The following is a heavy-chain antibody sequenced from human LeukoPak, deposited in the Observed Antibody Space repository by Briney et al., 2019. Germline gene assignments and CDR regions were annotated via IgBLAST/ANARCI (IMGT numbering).Heavy chain of an antibody. CDR3: ARAQYCSSTSCYTSEYFQH. V-gene: IGHV1-18*01. CDR1: GYTFTSFG. CDR2: ISAYNGNT. Sequence: ASVKVSCKASGYTFTSFGISWVRQAPGQGLEWMGWISAYNGNTNYAQKLQGRVTMTTDTSTSTAYMELRSLRSDDTAVYCCARAQYCSSTSCYTSEYFQHWGQGTLVTVSS. D-gene: IGHD2-2*02. J-gene: IGHJ1*01.